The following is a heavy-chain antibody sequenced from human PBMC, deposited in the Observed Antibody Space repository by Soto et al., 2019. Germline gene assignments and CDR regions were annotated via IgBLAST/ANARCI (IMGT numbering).Heavy chain of an antibody. Sequence: PSETLPLTCAVSSGSISSSNWWSWVRQPPGKGLEWIGEIYHSGSTNYNPSLKSRVTISVDKSKNRFSLKLSSVTAADTAVYYCARRMVRGVIIRWFDPWGQGTLVTVSS. CDR1: SGSISSSNW. CDR2: IYHSGST. D-gene: IGHD3-10*01. J-gene: IGHJ5*02. CDR3: ARRMVRGVIIRWFDP. V-gene: IGHV4-4*02.